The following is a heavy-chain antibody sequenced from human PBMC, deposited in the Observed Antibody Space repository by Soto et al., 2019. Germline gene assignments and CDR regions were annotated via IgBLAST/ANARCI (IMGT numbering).Heavy chain of an antibody. V-gene: IGHV3-23*01. CDR3: AKDSLPATYYYDSSGYSGY. J-gene: IGHJ4*02. D-gene: IGHD3-22*01. CDR2: ISGGGGST. CDR1: GFTFSSYA. Sequence: GGSLRLSCAASGFTFSSYAMSWVRQAPGKGLEWVSAISGGGGSTYYADSVKGRFTISRDNSKKTLYLQMNSLRAEETAVYYCAKDSLPATYYYDSSGYSGYWGQGTLVTVSS.